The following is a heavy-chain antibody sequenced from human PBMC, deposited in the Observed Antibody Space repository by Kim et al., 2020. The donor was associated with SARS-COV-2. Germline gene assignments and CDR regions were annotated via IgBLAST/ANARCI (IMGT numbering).Heavy chain of an antibody. V-gene: IGHV1-69*01. CDR3: ARSWAVATIKGYFDY. J-gene: IGHJ4*02. D-gene: IGHD5-12*01. Sequence: QKFQGRVTITADESTSTAYMELSSLRSEDTAVYYCARSWAVATIKGYFDYWGQGTLVTVSS.